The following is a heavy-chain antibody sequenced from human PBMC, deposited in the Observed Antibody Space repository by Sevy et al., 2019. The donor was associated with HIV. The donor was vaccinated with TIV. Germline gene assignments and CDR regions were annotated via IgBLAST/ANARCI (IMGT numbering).Heavy chain of an antibody. D-gene: IGHD3-10*01. V-gene: IGHV3-9*01. CDR1: GFTFDDYA. Sequence: GGCLRLSCAASGFTFDDYAMHWVRQAPGKGLEWISGISWNSGSIGYADSVKVRFTISRDNAKNSLYLHMNSLRAEDTALYYCAKVSHFDYYGSGSPTQYFDYWGQGTLVTVSS. J-gene: IGHJ4*02. CDR2: ISWNSGSI. CDR3: AKVSHFDYYGSGSPTQYFDY.